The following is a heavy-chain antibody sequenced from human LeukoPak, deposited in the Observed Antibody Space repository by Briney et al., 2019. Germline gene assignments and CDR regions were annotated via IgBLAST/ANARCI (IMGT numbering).Heavy chain of an antibody. J-gene: IGHJ6*02. CDR1: GGSISSYY. D-gene: IGHD4-17*01. CDR2: IYHSGST. V-gene: IGHV4-38-2*02. Sequence: TSETLSLTCTVSGGSISSYYWGWIRQPPGKGVEWIGSIYHSGSTYYNPSLKSRVTISVDTSKNQFSLKLSSVTAADTAVYYCARAMRTTAVTAGDYHYYYGMDVWGQGTTVTVSS. CDR3: ARAMRTTAVTAGDYHYYYGMDV.